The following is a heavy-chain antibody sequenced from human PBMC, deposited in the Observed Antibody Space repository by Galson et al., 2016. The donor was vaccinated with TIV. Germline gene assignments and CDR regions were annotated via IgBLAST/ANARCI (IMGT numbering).Heavy chain of an antibody. Sequence: SLRLSCAASGFTLSDYYMTWIRQAPGQGLQWLSYINYGGSPKYDADSMKGRLTISRDIAKNSIYLDMSSLTADDTAVYYCARPASLGYFDWLPPDSWGQGTLVTVSS. V-gene: IGHV3-11*01. D-gene: IGHD3-9*01. CDR1: GFTLSDYY. J-gene: IGHJ4*02. CDR2: INYGGSPK. CDR3: ARPASLGYFDWLPPDS.